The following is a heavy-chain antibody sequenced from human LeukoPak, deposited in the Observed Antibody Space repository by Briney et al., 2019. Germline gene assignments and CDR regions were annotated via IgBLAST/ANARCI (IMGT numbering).Heavy chain of an antibody. D-gene: IGHD2-2*01. Sequence: GGSLRPSCAASGFTFSSYAMSWVRQAPGKGLEWVSAISGSGGSTYYADSVKGRFTISRDNSKNTLYLQMNSLRAEDTAVYYCATYPARNYYYYGMDVWGQGTTVTVSS. J-gene: IGHJ6*02. V-gene: IGHV3-23*01. CDR3: ATYPARNYYYYGMDV. CDR2: ISGSGGST. CDR1: GFTFSSYA.